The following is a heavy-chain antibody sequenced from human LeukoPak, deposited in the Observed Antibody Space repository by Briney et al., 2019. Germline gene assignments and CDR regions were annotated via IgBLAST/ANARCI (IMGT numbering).Heavy chain of an antibody. D-gene: IGHD3-10*01. CDR2: IWYDGSKT. J-gene: IGHJ5*02. Sequence: PGGSLRLSCAASGFTFSSHGMHWVRQAPGKGLEWVALIWYDGSKTNYVDSVMGRFTISRDSSKNTLYLQMDNLRVEDTAVYFCAKDLSYGSLWFDPWGQGTLVTVSS. CDR1: GFTFSSHG. V-gene: IGHV3-33*06. CDR3: AKDLSYGSLWFDP.